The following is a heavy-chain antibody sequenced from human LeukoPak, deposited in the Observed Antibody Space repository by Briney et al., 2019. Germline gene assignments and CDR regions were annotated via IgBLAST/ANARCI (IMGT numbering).Heavy chain of an antibody. CDR2: IYYSGST. V-gene: IGHV4-59*01. D-gene: IGHD2-8*01. CDR3: ARVVSRYFYFDY. CDR1: GGSISSYY. Sequence: SETLSLTCTVSGGSISSYYWSWIRQPPGKGLEWIGYIYYSGSTNYNPSLKGRVTISVDTSRNQFSLKLSSVTAADTAVYYCARVVSRYFYFDYWGQGTLVTVSS. J-gene: IGHJ4*02.